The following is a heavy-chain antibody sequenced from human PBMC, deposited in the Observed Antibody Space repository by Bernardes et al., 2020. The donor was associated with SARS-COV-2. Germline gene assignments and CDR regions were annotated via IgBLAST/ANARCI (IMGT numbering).Heavy chain of an antibody. D-gene: IGHD6-6*01. Sequence: GGSLRLSCAASGFTFSSYAMSWVRQAPGKGLEWVSAISGSGGSTYYADSVKGRFTISRDNSKNTLYLQMNSLRAEDTAVYYCAGPDSSSSVYYYYYMDVWGKGTTVTVSS. CDR2: ISGSGGST. CDR3: AGPDSSSSVYYYYYMDV. V-gene: IGHV3-23*01. J-gene: IGHJ6*03. CDR1: GFTFSSYA.